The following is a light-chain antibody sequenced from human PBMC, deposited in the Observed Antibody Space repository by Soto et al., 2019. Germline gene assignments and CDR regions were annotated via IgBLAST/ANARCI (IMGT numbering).Light chain of an antibody. V-gene: IGKV1-33*01. J-gene: IGKJ2*01. CDR1: QDISNY. Sequence: DIQMTQSPSSPSASVGDRVTITCQASQDISNYLNWYQQKPGKAPKLLIYDASNLETGVPSRFSKSGSGTDFTFTISSLQPEDIATYYCHQYDNLPGLYTFGQGTKLEIK. CDR3: HQYDNLPGLYT. CDR2: DAS.